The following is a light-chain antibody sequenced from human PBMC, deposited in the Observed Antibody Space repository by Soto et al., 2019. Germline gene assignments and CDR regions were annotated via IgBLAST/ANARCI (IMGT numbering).Light chain of an antibody. CDR2: EGH. CDR3: CSYAGSSTWV. Sequence: QSALAQPASVSGSPGQSITISCTGASGYVGTYSLVSWYQQHPGKAPKVVIYEGHKRPSGVTDRFSGSKSVNTASLTISGLQAEDEADYYCCSYAGSSTWVFGGGTKLTVL. V-gene: IGLV2-23*01. CDR1: SGYVGTYSL. J-gene: IGLJ3*02.